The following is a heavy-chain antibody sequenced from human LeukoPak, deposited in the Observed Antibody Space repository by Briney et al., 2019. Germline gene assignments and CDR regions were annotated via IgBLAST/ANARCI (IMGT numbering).Heavy chain of an antibody. CDR1: GGSISSGGYS. D-gene: IGHD2-2*01. Sequence: TSETLSLTCAVSGGSISSGGYSWSWIRQPPGKGLEWIGYIYHSGSTYYNPSLKSRVTISVDRSKNQFSLKLSSVTAADTAVYYCARVRLPDNFDYWGQGTLVTVSS. CDR3: ARVRLPDNFDY. V-gene: IGHV4-30-2*01. CDR2: IYHSGST. J-gene: IGHJ4*02.